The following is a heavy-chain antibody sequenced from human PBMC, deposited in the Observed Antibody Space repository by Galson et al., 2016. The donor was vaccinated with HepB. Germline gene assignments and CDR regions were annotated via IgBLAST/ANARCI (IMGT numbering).Heavy chain of an antibody. CDR1: GYTFTRYG. Sequence: SVKVSCKASGYTFTRYGFSWVRQAPGQGLEWMGWISAYNGNTNYAQKFQGRVTMTPDTSTGTAYMELRSLRCDDTAVYYCARGVSLVVPSEVFYYGMDVWGQGTTVTVSS. CDR3: ARGVSLVVPSEVFYYGMDV. V-gene: IGHV1-18*04. D-gene: IGHD2-2*01. J-gene: IGHJ6*02. CDR2: ISAYNGNT.